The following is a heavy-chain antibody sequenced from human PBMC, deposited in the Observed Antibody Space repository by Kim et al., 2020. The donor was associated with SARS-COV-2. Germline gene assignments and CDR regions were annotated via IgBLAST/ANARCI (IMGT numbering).Heavy chain of an antibody. CDR1: GYTFTGYY. CDR3: ARAPSYYDSSGYMGP. J-gene: IGHJ5*02. D-gene: IGHD3-22*01. CDR2: INPNSGGT. V-gene: IGHV1-2*02. Sequence: ASVKVSCKASGYTFTGYYMHWVRQAPGQGLEWMGWINPNSGGTNYAQKFQGRVTMTRDTSISTAYMELSRLRSDDTAVYYCARAPSYYDSSGYMGPWGQGTLVTVSS.